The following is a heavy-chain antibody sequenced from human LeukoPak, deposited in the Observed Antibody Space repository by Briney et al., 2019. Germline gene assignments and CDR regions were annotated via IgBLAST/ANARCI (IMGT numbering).Heavy chain of an antibody. D-gene: IGHD7-27*01. J-gene: IGHJ4*02. CDR1: GFAISDYS. CDR3: ARDPESNWGWDLDY. V-gene: IGHV3-48*01. Sequence: GGSLRLSCAASGFAISDYSMNWVRQVPGKGLEWVSYISSSSNKVYYADSVKGRFTISRDNAKNSLFLQMNSLRAEDTAVYYCARDPESNWGWDLDYWGQGTLVTVSS. CDR2: ISSSSNKV.